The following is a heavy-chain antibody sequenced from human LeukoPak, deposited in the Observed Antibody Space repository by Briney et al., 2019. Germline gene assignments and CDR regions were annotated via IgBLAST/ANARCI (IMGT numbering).Heavy chain of an antibody. Sequence: ASVKVSCKASGYTFTSYDINWVRQAPGQGLEWMGGIIPIFGTANYAQKFQGRVTITADESTSTAYMELSSLRSEDTAVYYCARASIAGYYYYYYYMDVWGKGTTVTVSS. CDR2: IIPIFGTA. V-gene: IGHV1-69*13. J-gene: IGHJ6*03. CDR1: GYTFTSYD. D-gene: IGHD6-6*01. CDR3: ARASIAGYYYYYYYMDV.